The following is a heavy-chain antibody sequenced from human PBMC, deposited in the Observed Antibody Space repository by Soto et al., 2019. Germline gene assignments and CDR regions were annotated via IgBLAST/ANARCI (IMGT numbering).Heavy chain of an antibody. CDR2: ITGSGGTI. CDR3: AKDAVPGDGLWLVAD. CDR1: GFSFSKYA. J-gene: IGHJ4*02. V-gene: IGHV3-23*01. Sequence: DVQLLESGGGLVQPGGSLRLSCAASGFSFSKYAMIWVRRAPGKGQEWVSGITGSGGTIEYAASVKGRFTISRDNSKNTVDLQMNSLRAEDTAMYYCAKDAVPGDGLWLVADWGQGTLVTVS. D-gene: IGHD2-21*02.